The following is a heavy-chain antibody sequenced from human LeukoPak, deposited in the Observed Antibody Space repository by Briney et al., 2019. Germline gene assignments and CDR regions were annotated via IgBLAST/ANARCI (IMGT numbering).Heavy chain of an antibody. Sequence: SETLALTCAVYGGSFGTYYWSWIRQSPGKGLEWIGEINHSGSTNYNPSLKSRVTISVDTSKNQFSLNLSSVTAADTAVYYCARAHRSTGYYYYYYYMDVWGKGTTVTASS. V-gene: IGHV4-34*01. D-gene: IGHD1-1*01. CDR2: INHSGST. CDR3: ARAHRSTGYYYYYYYMDV. CDR1: GGSFGTYY. J-gene: IGHJ6*03.